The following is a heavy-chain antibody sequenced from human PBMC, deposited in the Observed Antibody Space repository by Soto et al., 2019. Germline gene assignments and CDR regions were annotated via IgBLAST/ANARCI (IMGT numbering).Heavy chain of an antibody. CDR3: ARQGIGNLHGLVDV. CDR2: VYYNGGS. Sequence: QVQLQESGPGLVKPSETLSLTCTVSGGSIDGYNCAWIRQPPGKALEWVGYVYYNGGSSYNPSLKRRVTLSMDTSRSQSSLQLRSVTAADTAVYYCARQGIGNLHGLVDVWGRGTTVTVSS. CDR1: GGSIDGYN. D-gene: IGHD3-10*01. V-gene: IGHV4-59*08. J-gene: IGHJ6*02.